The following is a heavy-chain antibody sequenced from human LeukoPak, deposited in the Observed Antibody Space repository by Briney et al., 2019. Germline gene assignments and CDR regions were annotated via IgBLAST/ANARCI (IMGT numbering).Heavy chain of an antibody. J-gene: IGHJ4*02. Sequence: PGGSLRLSCAASGFTFSSYAMSWVRQAPGKGLEWVSAISGSGGSTYYADSVKGRFTISGDNSKNTLYLQMNSLRAEDTAVYYCAKASILAVAGTDFDYWGQGTLVTVSS. CDR1: GFTFSSYA. D-gene: IGHD6-19*01. CDR3: AKASILAVAGTDFDY. CDR2: ISGSGGST. V-gene: IGHV3-23*01.